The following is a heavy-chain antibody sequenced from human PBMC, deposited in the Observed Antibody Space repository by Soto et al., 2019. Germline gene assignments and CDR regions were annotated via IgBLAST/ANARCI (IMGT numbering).Heavy chain of an antibody. J-gene: IGHJ6*02. CDR2: IGCSGGST. Sequence: GGSLRLSCAASGFTFSSYAMSWVRQAPGKGLEWVSSIGCSGGSTYYAYSVKVRFAISIDNSNNTLYLQMNSLRAEDTAVYYCAKDKIGSGDMLTGSKSFPYGMDXWGQATTVTVS. CDR1: GFTFSSYA. D-gene: IGHD3-9*01. V-gene: IGHV3-23*01. CDR3: AKDKIGSGDMLTGSKSFPYGMDX.